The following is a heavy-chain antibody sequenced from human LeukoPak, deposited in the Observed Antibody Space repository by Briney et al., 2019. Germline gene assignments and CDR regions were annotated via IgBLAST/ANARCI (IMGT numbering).Heavy chain of an antibody. J-gene: IGHJ6*01. Sequence: GRSLRLSCAASGFTFGDYAMRWVRQAAGKGLEWVSGISWNSGSIGYADFVKGRFTISRDNAKNSLYLQMNSLRAEDTALYYCAKGDYYDSSGYPPYYYYYGMDVWGQGTTVSVPS. V-gene: IGHV3-9*01. D-gene: IGHD3-22*01. CDR2: ISWNSGSI. CDR3: AKGDYYDSSGYPPYYYYYGMDV. CDR1: GFTFGDYA.